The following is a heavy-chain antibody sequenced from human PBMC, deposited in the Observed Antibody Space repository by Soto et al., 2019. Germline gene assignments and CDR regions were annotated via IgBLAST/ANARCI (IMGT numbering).Heavy chain of an antibody. CDR2: IYPSGST. D-gene: IGHD5-12*01. J-gene: IGHJ4*02. CDR3: VRGRSYSLYDV. V-gene: IGHV4-4*07. Sequence: PSETLSLTCTVSGGSISGHSWVWIRQPAGKGLEWIGHIYPSGSTSYNPSLRSRVTMSLDTSSNQIFLNLTSVTAADTAVFYCVRGRSYSLYDVWGPGTLVTL. CDR1: GGSISGHS.